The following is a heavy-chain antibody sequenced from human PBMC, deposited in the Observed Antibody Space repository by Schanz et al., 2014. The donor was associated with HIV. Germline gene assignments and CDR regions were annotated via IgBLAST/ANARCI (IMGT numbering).Heavy chain of an antibody. CDR3: AKDRNYYDSRYRGKGNYYYYYGMDV. Sequence: QEQLVESGGGVVQPGRSLRLSCVASGFNFNSYGMHWVRQAPGKGLEWVAVISYDGRNKYYADSVKGRFTISRDNSKNTLYLQLKSLRAEDRAVYYCAKDRNYYDSRYRGKGNYYYYYGMDVWGQGTTVTVSS. D-gene: IGHD3-22*01. CDR1: GFNFNSYG. CDR2: ISYDGRNK. J-gene: IGHJ6*02. V-gene: IGHV3-30*18.